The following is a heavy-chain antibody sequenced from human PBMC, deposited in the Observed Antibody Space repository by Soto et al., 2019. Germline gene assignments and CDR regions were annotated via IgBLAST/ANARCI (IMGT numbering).Heavy chain of an antibody. V-gene: IGHV1-24*01. J-gene: IGHJ6*02. Sequence: GPVKVSCKVSGYTLTELSMHWVRQAPGKGLEWMGGFDPEDGETIYAQKFQGRVTMTEDTSTDTAYMELSSLRSEDTAVYYCATDLCTNGVCYYYGMDVWGQGTTVTVSS. CDR2: FDPEDGET. D-gene: IGHD2-8*01. CDR1: GYTLTELS. CDR3: ATDLCTNGVCYYYGMDV.